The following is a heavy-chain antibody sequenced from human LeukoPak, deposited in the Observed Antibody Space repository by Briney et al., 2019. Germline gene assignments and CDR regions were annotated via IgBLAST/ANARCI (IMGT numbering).Heavy chain of an antibody. J-gene: IGHJ4*02. CDR3: ARRAVEFDY. Sequence: GRSLRLSCVVSGFTFSSYWMSWVRQAPGKGLEWVANIKQEGSEKNYVDSVKGRFTISRDNAKNSLYLQMNSLRAEDTAVYYCARRAVEFDYRGQGTLVTVSS. CDR1: GFTFSSYW. D-gene: IGHD6-19*01. CDR2: IKQEGSEK. V-gene: IGHV3-7*01.